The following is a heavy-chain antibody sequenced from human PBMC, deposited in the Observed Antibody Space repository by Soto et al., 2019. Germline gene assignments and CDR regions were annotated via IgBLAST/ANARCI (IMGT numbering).Heavy chain of an antibody. CDR2: ISGSGSIT. J-gene: IGHJ4*02. CDR3: AKHHDASGYYESHLDY. CDR1: GFTFRSYG. D-gene: IGHD3-22*01. V-gene: IGHV3-23*01. Sequence: EVQLLESGGGLVQPGGSLRLSCVGSGFTFRSYGVTWVRQAPGKGLEWVSGISGSGSITYFADSVRGRFTMSRDNSKNTLYLQLKSLRAEDTAVYYCAKHHDASGYYESHLDYWGQGTLVTVSS.